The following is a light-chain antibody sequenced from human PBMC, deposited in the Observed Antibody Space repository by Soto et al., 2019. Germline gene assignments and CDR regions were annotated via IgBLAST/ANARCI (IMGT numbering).Light chain of an antibody. CDR1: QSVNSN. CDR3: QQYNNWPRT. Sequence: EIVMTQSPATLSVSRGERATLSCRASQSVNSNLAWYRQKPGQAPRLLIYGASTRATGIPGSFSGSGSGTEFTLTISSLQSEDFAVYYCQQYNNWPRTFGQGTKVEIK. CDR2: GAS. V-gene: IGKV3-15*01. J-gene: IGKJ1*01.